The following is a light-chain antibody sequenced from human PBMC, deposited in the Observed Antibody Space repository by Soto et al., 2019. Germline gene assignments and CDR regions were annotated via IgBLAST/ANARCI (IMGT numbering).Light chain of an antibody. CDR1: QSISNH. Sequence: DIQMTQSPSSLSASVEDRVIITCRASQSISNHLNWYQQKPGKAPKLLIFAASSLQSGVPSRFSGSRSGPDFTLTISSLQPEDFATYYCQQSYCSPPTFGQATKVDVK. J-gene: IGKJ1*01. V-gene: IGKV1-39*01. CDR2: AAS. CDR3: QQSYCSPPT.